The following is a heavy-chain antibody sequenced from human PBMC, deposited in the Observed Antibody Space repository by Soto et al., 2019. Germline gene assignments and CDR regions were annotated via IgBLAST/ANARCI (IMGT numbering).Heavy chain of an antibody. CDR1: GGTFSSYA. CDR3: ARDLDAAGDSSGYSSY. V-gene: IGHV1-69*13. J-gene: IGHJ4*02. Sequence: GASVKVSCKASGGTFSSYAISCVRQAPGQGLEWMGGIIPIFGTANYAQKFQGRVTITADESTSTAYMELSSLRSEDTAVYYCARDLDAAGDSSGYSSYWGQGTLVTVSS. D-gene: IGHD3-22*01. CDR2: IIPIFGTA.